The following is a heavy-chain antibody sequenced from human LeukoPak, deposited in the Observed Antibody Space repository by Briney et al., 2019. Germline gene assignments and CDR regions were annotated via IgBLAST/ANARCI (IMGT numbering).Heavy chain of an antibody. D-gene: IGHD4-17*01. CDR3: ARDGKDPTGPPFDY. J-gene: IGHJ4*02. Sequence: ASVKVSCKASGGTFSSYAISWVRQAPGQGLEWMGIINPSGGSTSYAQKFQGRVTMTRDTSTSTVYMELSSLRSEDTAVYYCARDGKDPTGPPFDYWGQGTLVTVSS. CDR2: INPSGGST. V-gene: IGHV1-46*01. CDR1: GGTFSSYA.